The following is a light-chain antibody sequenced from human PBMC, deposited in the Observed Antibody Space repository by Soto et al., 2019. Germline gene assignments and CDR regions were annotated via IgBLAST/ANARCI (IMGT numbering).Light chain of an antibody. CDR1: QSFTSNY. CDR2: GAS. J-gene: IGKJ2*01. CDR3: QQDGSSPYT. V-gene: IGKV3-20*01. Sequence: EIVLTQSPGTLSLSPGERAILSCRASQSFTSNYLAWYQQKPGQAPRLLIYGASSRAAGIPDRFSGSGSGTDFTLIISGLEPADSAGYYCQQDGSSPYTFGQGTKLEI.